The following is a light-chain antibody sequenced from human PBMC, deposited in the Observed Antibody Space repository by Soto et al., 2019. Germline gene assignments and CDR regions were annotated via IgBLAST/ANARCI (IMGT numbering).Light chain of an antibody. CDR3: ISYTSLDTYA. J-gene: IGLJ1*01. V-gene: IGLV2-14*03. CDR1: STDIGAYKF. CDR2: DVT. Sequence: QSVLTQPASVSASPGQSITISCTGTSTDIGAYKFVSWYQQHPGKAPKLMIYDVTSRPSGVSNRFSGSKSGNTASLIISGLQAEDEADYYCISYTSLDTYAFGTGTKVTVL.